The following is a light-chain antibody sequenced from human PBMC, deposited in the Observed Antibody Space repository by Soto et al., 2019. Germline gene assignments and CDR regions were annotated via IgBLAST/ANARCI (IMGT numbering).Light chain of an antibody. J-gene: IGLJ1*01. V-gene: IGLV2-18*02. CDR3: SSYTSSSTYV. Sequence: QSGLTQPPSVSGSPGQSVAFSCTGTSSDVGGSNGVSWYQQPPGTAPKLMIYDVSNRPSGVPDRFSGSKSGNTASLTISGLQAEDEGDYYCSSYTSSSTYVFGTGTKVTVL. CDR2: DVS. CDR1: SSDVGGSNG.